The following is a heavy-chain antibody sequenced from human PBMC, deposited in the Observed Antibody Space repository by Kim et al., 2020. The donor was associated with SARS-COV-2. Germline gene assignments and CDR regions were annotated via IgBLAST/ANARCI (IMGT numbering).Heavy chain of an antibody. D-gene: IGHD2-21*02. Sequence: SYADSVKGRFTISRDNAKNTLYLQMNSLRAEDTAVYYCATCGGDCDFFDYWGQGTLVTVSS. V-gene: IGHV3-74*01. CDR3: ATCGGDCDFFDY. J-gene: IGHJ4*02.